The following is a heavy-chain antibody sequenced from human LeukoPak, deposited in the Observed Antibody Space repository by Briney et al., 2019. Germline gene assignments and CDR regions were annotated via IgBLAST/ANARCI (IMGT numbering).Heavy chain of an antibody. CDR3: AKDREPSFYSSSWYLDY. CDR2: ISYDGSNK. V-gene: IGHV3-30*18. CDR1: GFTFSSYG. J-gene: IGHJ4*02. Sequence: GGSLRLSCAASGFTFSSYGMHWVRQAPGKGLEWVAVISYDGSNKYYADSVKGRFTISRDNSKNTLYLQMNSLRAEDTAVYYCAKDREPSFYSSSWYLDYWGQGTLVTVSS. D-gene: IGHD6-13*01.